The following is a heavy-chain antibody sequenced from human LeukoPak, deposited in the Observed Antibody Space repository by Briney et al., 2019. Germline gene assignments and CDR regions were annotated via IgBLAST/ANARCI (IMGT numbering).Heavy chain of an antibody. CDR1: GFTFSSYW. J-gene: IGHJ6*04. CDR2: INSDGSST. V-gene: IGHV3-74*01. D-gene: IGHD5-12*01. CDR3: ASGWQYSGYDYRYGMDV. Sequence: PGGSLRLSCAASGFTFSSYWMHWVRQAPGKGLVWVSRINSDGSSTSYADSVKGRFTISRDNAKNTLYLQMNSLRAEDTAVYYCASGWQYSGYDYRYGMDVWGKGTTVTVSS.